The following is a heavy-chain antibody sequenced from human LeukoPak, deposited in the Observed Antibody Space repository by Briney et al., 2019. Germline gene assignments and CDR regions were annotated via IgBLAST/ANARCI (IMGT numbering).Heavy chain of an antibody. CDR1: GGSISSYY. Sequence: SETLSLTCTVSGGSISSYYWSWIRQPAGKGLEWIGRIYTSGSTNYNPSLKSRVTMSVDTSKNQFSLKLSSVTAADTAVYYCARERSYYGSGSNYYYYYMGVWGKGTTVTISS. J-gene: IGHJ6*03. CDR2: IYTSGST. V-gene: IGHV4-4*07. CDR3: ARERSYYGSGSNYYYYYMGV. D-gene: IGHD3-10*01.